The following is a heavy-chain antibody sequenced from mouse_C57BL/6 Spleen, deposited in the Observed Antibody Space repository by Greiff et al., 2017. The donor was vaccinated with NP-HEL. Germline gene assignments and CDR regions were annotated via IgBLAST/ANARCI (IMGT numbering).Heavy chain of an antibody. CDR1: GYSFTGYF. D-gene: IGHD1-1*01. J-gene: IGHJ1*03. V-gene: IGHV1-20*01. Sequence: VQLQQSGPELVKPGDSVKISCKASGYSFTGYFMNWVMQSHGKSLEWIGRINPYNGDTFYNQKFKGKATLTVDKSSSTAHMELRSLTSEDSAVYYCARRGYYGSSFHWYFDVWGTGTTVTVSS. CDR3: ARRGYYGSSFHWYFDV. CDR2: INPYNGDT.